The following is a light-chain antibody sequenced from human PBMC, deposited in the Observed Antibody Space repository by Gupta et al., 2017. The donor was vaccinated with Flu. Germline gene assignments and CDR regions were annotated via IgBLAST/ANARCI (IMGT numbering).Light chain of an antibody. CDR1: QSGLYSSNNKNY. CDR2: WAS. Sequence: DIVMTQSPDSLAVSLGERATINCKSSQSGLYSSNNKNYLAWYQQKPGQPPKLLIYWASTRESGVPDRFSGSGSGTDFTLTISSLQAEDVAVYYCQQEDSTPLTFGGGTKVDIK. CDR3: QQEDSTPLT. J-gene: IGKJ4*01. V-gene: IGKV4-1*01.